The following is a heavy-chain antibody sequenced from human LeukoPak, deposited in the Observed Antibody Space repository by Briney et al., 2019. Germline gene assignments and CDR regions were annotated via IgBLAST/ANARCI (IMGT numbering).Heavy chain of an antibody. J-gene: IGHJ4*02. CDR2: IYYSGST. Sequence: SETLSLTCTVSGGSISSSSYYWGWIRQPPGKGLEWIGSIYYSGSTYYNPSLKSRVTISVDTSKNQFSLKLSSVTAADTAVYYCARLHYYDSSGYSNWGQGTLVTVSS. CDR3: ARLHYYDSSGYSN. V-gene: IGHV4-39*01. D-gene: IGHD3-22*01. CDR1: GGSISSSSYY.